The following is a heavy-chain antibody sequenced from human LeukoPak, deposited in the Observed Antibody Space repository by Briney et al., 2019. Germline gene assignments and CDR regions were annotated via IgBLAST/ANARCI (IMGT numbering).Heavy chain of an antibody. J-gene: IGHJ6*02. CDR1: GYRFNAYW. D-gene: IGHD4-17*01. Sequence: RGESLKISCKGSGYRFNAYWIAWVRQMPGKGLEWLGILYPGDSATRYSPSFQGQVTISAGKSISTAYLQWSSLKAADTAMYYCARHSVDYGDSGPLAGGMDVWGQGTTVTVSS. CDR2: LYPGDSAT. CDR3: ARHSVDYGDSGPLAGGMDV. V-gene: IGHV5-51*01.